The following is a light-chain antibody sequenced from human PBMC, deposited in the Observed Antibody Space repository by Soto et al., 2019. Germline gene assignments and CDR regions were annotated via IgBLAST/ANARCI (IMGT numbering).Light chain of an antibody. Sequence: DIQVTQSPSSLSASVGDRVTITCRTSQTIRDNLHWYQQKPGKAPKLLIYVASNLQNGIPSRFHGGGSGKDSTLTISSLQPEDFGTYYCQQSYGASFTFGPGTRVDL. V-gene: IGKV1-39*01. J-gene: IGKJ3*01. CDR3: QQSYGASFT. CDR1: QTIRDN. CDR2: VAS.